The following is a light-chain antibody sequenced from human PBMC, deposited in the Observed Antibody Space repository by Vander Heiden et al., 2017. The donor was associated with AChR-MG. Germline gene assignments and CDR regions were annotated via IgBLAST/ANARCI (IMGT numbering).Light chain of an antibody. CDR2: QHS. CDR1: ELGDKY. CDR3: QAWDSSTLV. V-gene: IGLV3-1*01. Sequence: SYELTQPPSVSVSPGQTASITCSGDELGDKYASWYQQKPGQSPVLVIYQHSKRPSGIPERFSGSNSGDTATLTISGTQAMDEADYYCQAWDSSTLVFGGGTKLTVL. J-gene: IGLJ2*01.